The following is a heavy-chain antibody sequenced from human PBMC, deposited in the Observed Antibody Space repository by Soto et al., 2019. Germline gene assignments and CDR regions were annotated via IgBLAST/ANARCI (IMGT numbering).Heavy chain of an antibody. CDR1: GVTFSSDA. Sequence: QVQLVQSGAELKKPGSSVKVSCSASGVTFSSDAFTWVRQAPGLGLEWMGNIIPVFRTSNYAQGFQGRLTISADESTNTIYMELSSLRSEDTAVYFCAKDGSWDGGGGESWGQGTLVIVSS. CDR2: IIPVFRTS. D-gene: IGHD3-16*01. J-gene: IGHJ4*02. V-gene: IGHV1-69*18. CDR3: AKDGSWDGGGGES.